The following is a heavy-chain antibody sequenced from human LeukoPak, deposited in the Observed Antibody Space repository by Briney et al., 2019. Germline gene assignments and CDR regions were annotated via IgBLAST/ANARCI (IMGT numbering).Heavy chain of an antibody. D-gene: IGHD3-22*01. Sequence: GASVTVSCKASGDTFTSYGISWGRQAPGQGIEWMGWSSAYSGNTNYAQTLQGRVTMTTDTSTSTAYMELRSLTSDDTAVYSCARIFHSSGYSPPDSFDYWGQGTLVTVSS. CDR2: SSAYSGNT. CDR1: GDTFTSYG. J-gene: IGHJ4*02. CDR3: ARIFHSSGYSPPDSFDY. V-gene: IGHV1-18*01.